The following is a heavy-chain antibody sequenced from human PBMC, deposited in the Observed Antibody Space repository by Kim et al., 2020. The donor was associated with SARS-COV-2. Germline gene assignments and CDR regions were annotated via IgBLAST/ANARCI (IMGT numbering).Heavy chain of an antibody. CDR3: ARFGPRSPYYYGSGSDV. Sequence: ASVKVSCKASGYTFTSYDINWVRQATGQGLEWMGWMNPNSGNTGYAQKFQGRVTMTRNTSISTAYMELSSLRSEDTAVYYCARFGPRSPYYYGSGSDVWGQGTTVTVSS. CDR2: MNPNSGNT. J-gene: IGHJ6*02. CDR1: GYTFTSYD. V-gene: IGHV1-8*01. D-gene: IGHD3-10*01.